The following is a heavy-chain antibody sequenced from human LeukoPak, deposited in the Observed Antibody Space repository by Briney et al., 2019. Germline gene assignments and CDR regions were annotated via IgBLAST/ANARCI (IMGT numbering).Heavy chain of an antibody. Sequence: ASVKVSCKVSGYTLTELTMHWVRQAPGKGLEWMGGFDPEDGETIYAQKFQGRVTMTEDTSTDTAYMELSSLGSEDTAVYYCATAHCSGGSCTLDYWGQGTLVTVSS. CDR1: GYTLTELT. D-gene: IGHD2-15*01. V-gene: IGHV1-24*01. J-gene: IGHJ4*02. CDR3: ATAHCSGGSCTLDY. CDR2: FDPEDGET.